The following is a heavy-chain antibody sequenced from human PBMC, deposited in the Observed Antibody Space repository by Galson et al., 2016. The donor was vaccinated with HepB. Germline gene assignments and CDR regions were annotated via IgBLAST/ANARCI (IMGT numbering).Heavy chain of an antibody. Sequence: SLRLSCAVSGFTFSSYSMNWVRQAPGKGLEWVSYISSSSSIIYYADSVKGRFTISRDSGKNSLYLQMNSLRDEDTAVYYCARDSSSWYYFDYWGQGTLVTVSS. D-gene: IGHD6-13*01. CDR3: ARDSSSWYYFDY. CDR1: GFTFSSYS. J-gene: IGHJ4*02. V-gene: IGHV3-48*02. CDR2: ISSSSSII.